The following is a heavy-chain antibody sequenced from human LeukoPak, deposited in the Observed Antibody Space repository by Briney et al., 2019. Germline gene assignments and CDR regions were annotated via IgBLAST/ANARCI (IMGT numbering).Heavy chain of an antibody. CDR2: IYYSGST. CDR3: ARSYDFWSGYSD. Sequence: SETLSLTCTVSGGSISSSSFYWGWIRQPPGKGLEWIGSIYYSGSTYYNPSLKSRVTISVDTSKNQFSPKLSSVTAADTAVYYCARSYDFWSGYSDWGQGTLVTVSS. D-gene: IGHD3-3*01. CDR1: GGSISSSSFY. J-gene: IGHJ4*02. V-gene: IGHV4-39*01.